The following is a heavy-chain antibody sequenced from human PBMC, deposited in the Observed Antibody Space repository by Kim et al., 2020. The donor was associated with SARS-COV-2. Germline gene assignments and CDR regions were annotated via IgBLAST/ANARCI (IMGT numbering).Heavy chain of an antibody. CDR2: IYPGDSDT. CDR3: ATVVGVVTSYYSEY. D-gene: IGHD2-15*01. Sequence: GESLKISCNASGYKFTTYWLGWLRQRPGSGLEWMGIIYPGDSDTRYGQSLEAQVTITAVMSFSTADMHWISVKASDSAMYSCATVVGVVTSYYSEYWG. V-gene: IGHV5-51*01. CDR1: GYKFTTYW. J-gene: IGHJ4*01.